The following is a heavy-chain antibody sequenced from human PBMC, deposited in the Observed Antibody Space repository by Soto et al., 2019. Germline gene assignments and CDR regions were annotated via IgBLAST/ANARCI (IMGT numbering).Heavy chain of an antibody. Sequence: GASVKVSCKASGYTFTTHYIHWVRQAPGQGLEWMGIINPSSGSTSYADSVKGRVTISRDTAKNTLYLQMNSLRAEDTAVYYCAREIVTTGEYYFDSWGLGTLVTVSS. CDR3: AREIVTTGEYYFDS. CDR1: GYTFTTHY. J-gene: IGHJ4*02. V-gene: IGHV1-46*04. D-gene: IGHD1-1*01. CDR2: INPSSGST.